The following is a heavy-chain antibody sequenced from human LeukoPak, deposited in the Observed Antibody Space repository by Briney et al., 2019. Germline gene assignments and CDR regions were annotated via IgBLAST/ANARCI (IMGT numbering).Heavy chain of an antibody. J-gene: IGHJ4*02. CDR2: IYSGGST. D-gene: IGHD6-13*01. CDR1: GFTVSSNY. Sequence: GGSLKVSCAASGFTVSSNYMSWVRQAPGKGLEWVSVIYSGGSTYYADSVKGRFTISRDNSKNTLYLQMNSLRAEDTAVYYCARESGYTYGAWGQGTLVTVSS. V-gene: IGHV3-53*01. CDR3: ARESGYTYGA.